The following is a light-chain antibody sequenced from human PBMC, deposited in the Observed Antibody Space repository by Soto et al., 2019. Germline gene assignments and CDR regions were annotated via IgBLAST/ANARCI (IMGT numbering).Light chain of an antibody. J-gene: IGKJ1*01. CDR3: QQYNSYWT. CDR1: QSISSW. CDR2: DAS. Sequence: DIQMTQSPSTLSASVGDRVTITCRASQSISSWLAWYQQKPGKAPKLLIYDASSLESGVPSRFSGSGSGTEFSLNISSLQPDGFATYYDQQYNSYWTFGQGTKVEIK. V-gene: IGKV1-5*01.